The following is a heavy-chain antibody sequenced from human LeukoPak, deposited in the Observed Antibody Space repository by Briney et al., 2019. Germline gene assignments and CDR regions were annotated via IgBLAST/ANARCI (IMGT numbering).Heavy chain of an antibody. Sequence: SVKVSCKASGGTFSSYAISWVRQAPGQGLEWMGGIIPIFGTANYAQKFQGRVTITADESTSTAYMELSSLRSEDTAVYYCARASGFTMTVVGGSTGDAFDIWGQGTMVTVSS. CDR3: ARASGFTMTVVGGSTGDAFDI. J-gene: IGHJ3*02. D-gene: IGHD3-22*01. CDR2: IIPIFGTA. CDR1: GGTFSSYA. V-gene: IGHV1-69*13.